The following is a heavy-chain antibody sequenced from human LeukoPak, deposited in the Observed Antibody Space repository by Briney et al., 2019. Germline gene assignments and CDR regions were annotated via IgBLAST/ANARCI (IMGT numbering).Heavy chain of an antibody. CDR3: AKDVGKWESLHFFDY. V-gene: IGHV3-23*01. D-gene: IGHD1-26*01. CDR1: GFTLSTNA. J-gene: IGHJ4*02. Sequence: GGSLRLSCLTSGFTLSTNAMSWVRQAPGKGLEWITGISGSGPSTYYADSVKGRFTISRDDSRNTLYLQMNSLRGDDTAVYYCAKDVGKWESLHFFDYWGQGALVTVSS. CDR2: ISGSGPST.